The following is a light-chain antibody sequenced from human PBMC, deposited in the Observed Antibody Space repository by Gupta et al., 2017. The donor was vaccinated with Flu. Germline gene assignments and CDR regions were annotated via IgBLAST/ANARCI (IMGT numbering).Light chain of an antibody. Sequence: DIQMTQSPSTLSASVGDRVIITCRASQSITNWLAWYQQKPGKAPKLLMSRASSLESGVPSRFSGSGSGTEFTLTISSLQPDDFATYYCQQENNYPWTFGQGTKVEIK. V-gene: IGKV1-5*03. CDR3: QQENNYPWT. CDR1: QSITNW. J-gene: IGKJ1*01. CDR2: RAS.